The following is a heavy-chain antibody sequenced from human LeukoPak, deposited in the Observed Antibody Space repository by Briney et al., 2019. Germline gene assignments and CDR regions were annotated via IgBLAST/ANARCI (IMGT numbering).Heavy chain of an antibody. D-gene: IGHD6-19*01. CDR2: INPNSGGT. V-gene: IGHV1-2*06. CDR3: ASSAALMAVAGTRDY. J-gene: IGHJ4*02. CDR1: GGTFISYA. Sequence: ASVKVSCKASGGTFISYAINWVRQAPGQGLEWMGRINPNSGGTNYAQKFQGRVTMTRDTSISTAYMEPSRLRSDDTAVYYCASSAALMAVAGTRDYWGQGTLVTVSS.